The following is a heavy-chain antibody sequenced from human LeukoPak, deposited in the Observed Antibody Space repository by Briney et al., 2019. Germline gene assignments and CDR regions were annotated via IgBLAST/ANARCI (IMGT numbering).Heavy chain of an antibody. V-gene: IGHV3-7*03. D-gene: IGHD3-10*02. Sequence: GALRLSCAASGFYLRNYWMSWVRQAPGKGLGWVANIKQDGSEKYYVASVKGRFTISRDNAKNSLYLEMNNLRAEDTAVYYCARWDYYVLTSWYYLAHWGQGTLVTVSS. CDR2: IKQDGSEK. CDR1: GFYLRNYW. J-gene: IGHJ4*02. CDR3: ARWDYYVLTSWYYLAH.